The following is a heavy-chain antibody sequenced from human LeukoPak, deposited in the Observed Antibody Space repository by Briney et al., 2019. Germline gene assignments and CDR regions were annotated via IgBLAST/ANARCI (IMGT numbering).Heavy chain of an antibody. CDR3: AENLGIAAAGY. CDR2: INPSGGST. D-gene: IGHD6-13*01. V-gene: IGHV1-46*01. Sequence: ASVKVSCKASGYTFTSYYMHWVRQAPGQGLEWMGIINPSGGSTSYAQKFQGRVTMTRDTSTSTVYMELSSLRSEDTAVYYCAENLGIAAAGYWGQGTLVTVSS. J-gene: IGHJ4*02. CDR1: GYTFTSYY.